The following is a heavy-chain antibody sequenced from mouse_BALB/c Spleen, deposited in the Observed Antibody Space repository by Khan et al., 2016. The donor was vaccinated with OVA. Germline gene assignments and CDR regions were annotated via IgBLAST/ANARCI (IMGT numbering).Heavy chain of an antibody. J-gene: IGHJ2*01. CDR3: ARPGNKYERVFDY. V-gene: IGHV1S136*01. CDR1: GYTFTRYL. CDR2: INPYNDGS. Sequence: EVQLQQSGPELVKPGASVKMSCKASGYTFTRYLMHWVKQKPGQGLEWIGYINPYNDGSKYNEKFKGKATLTSDKSSSIAYMELSSLTSEDSAVYYSARPGNKYERVFDYWGQGTTLTVSS. D-gene: IGHD2-14*01.